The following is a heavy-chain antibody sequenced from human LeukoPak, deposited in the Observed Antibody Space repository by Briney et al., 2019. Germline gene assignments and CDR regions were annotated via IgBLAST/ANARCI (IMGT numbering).Heavy chain of an antibody. Sequence: KPGGSLRLSCAASGFTFSDYYTSWIRQAPGKGLEWVSVLWFGGDPIYYSDSVKGRFTISRDNSRNTLYLQMNNLRTEDTAIYYCAKSPTRTLTYFDSWGQGTLVTVSA. J-gene: IGHJ4*02. CDR3: AKSPTRTLTYFDS. CDR1: GFTFSDYY. CDR2: LWFGGDPI. V-gene: IGHV3-11*04.